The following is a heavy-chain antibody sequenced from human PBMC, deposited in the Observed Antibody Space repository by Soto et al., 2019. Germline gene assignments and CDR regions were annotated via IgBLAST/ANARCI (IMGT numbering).Heavy chain of an antibody. V-gene: IGHV4-61*01. CDR3: VRDYLLTGFDT. CDR1: NASISTISSYY. D-gene: IGHD3-9*01. CDR2: VYYSGST. J-gene: IGHJ5*02. Sequence: PSETLSLTCTVSNASISTISSYYRTWVRQPPGKGLEWIGYVYYSGSTNFNPSLKIRVGMSIDTSKNQFPLELKSVTAADPATYYCVRDYLLTGFDTWGQGTLVTVSS.